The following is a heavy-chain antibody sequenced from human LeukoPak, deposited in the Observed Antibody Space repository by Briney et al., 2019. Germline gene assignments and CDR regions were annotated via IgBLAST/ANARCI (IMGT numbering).Heavy chain of an antibody. CDR3: TSLTMIVGTHLDC. Sequence: GGALRLSCVASGFTFTNARMNWVRQAPGKGLEWVGRIKSKTDGLTTDYAAPVKGRFSISSDDSNNMFYLQMNSLKTEDTALYYCTSLTMIVGTHLDCWGQGTQVTVSS. V-gene: IGHV3-15*01. J-gene: IGHJ4*02. CDR2: IKSKTDGLTT. D-gene: IGHD3-22*01. CDR1: GFTFTNAR.